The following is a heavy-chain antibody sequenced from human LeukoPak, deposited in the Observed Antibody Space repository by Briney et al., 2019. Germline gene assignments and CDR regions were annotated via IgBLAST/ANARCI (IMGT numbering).Heavy chain of an antibody. V-gene: IGHV3-7*01. Sequence: GGSLRLSCAASGFTFSSYWMSWVRQAPGKGLEWVANIKQDGSEKYYVDSVKGRFTISRDNAKNSLYLQMNSLRAEDTAVYYCARENFDIVVVVAATLDAFDIWGHGTMVTVSS. CDR2: IKQDGSEK. CDR1: GFTFSSYW. J-gene: IGHJ3*02. CDR3: ARENFDIVVVVAATLDAFDI. D-gene: IGHD2-15*01.